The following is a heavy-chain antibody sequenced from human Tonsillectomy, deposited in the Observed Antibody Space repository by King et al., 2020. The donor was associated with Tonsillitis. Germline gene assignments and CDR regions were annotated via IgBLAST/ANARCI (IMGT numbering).Heavy chain of an antibody. CDR2: ISWNGGSI. CDR1: GLTFDDYA. J-gene: IGHJ4*02. D-gene: IGHD3-9*01. CDR3: AKDSELYYDIVTGYYDH. Sequence: VQLVESGGGLVQPGTSLRLSCAASGLTFDDYAMHWVRQAPGKGLEWVAGISWNGGSIAYADSVKGRFTVSRDNAKNSLYLQMNSLRTEDTALYFCAKDSELYYDIVTGYYDHWGQGTLVIVAS. V-gene: IGHV3-9*01.